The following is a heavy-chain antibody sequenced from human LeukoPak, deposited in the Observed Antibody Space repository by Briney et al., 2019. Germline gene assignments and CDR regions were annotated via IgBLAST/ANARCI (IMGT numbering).Heavy chain of an antibody. CDR1: GFTLRNYW. CDR3: ARYSSSSGGASHYLDY. J-gene: IGHJ4*01. V-gene: IGHV3-74*01. CDR2: ISGDGSVA. Sequence: TGGSLRLSCTASGFTLRNYWMHWVRQVPGKRLVWVSRISGDGSVANYADSVQGRFTISRDNAKNMLYLQTNSLRSEDTAVYFCARYSSSSGGASHYLDYWGHGTLLTVSS. D-gene: IGHD6-6*01.